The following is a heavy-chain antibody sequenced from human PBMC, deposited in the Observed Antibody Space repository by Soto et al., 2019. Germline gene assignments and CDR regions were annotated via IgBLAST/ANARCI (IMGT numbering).Heavy chain of an antibody. V-gene: IGHV3-15*07. Sequence: EVQLVESGGGLVKPGASLRLSCAASGFTFTNAWMNWVRQAPGKGLEWVGRIRSKTDGGTPDYAAPVKGGFTISRDDSKNTLYVQMNSLKTEDTAIYYCTTEKGYWGQGTLVTVSS. CDR1: GFTFTNAW. J-gene: IGHJ4*02. CDR3: TTEKGY. CDR2: IRSKTDGGTP.